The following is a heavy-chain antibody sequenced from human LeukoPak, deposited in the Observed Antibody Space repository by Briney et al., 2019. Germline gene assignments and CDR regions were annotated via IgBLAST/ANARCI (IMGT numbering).Heavy chain of an antibody. J-gene: IGHJ4*02. CDR2: IYYSGST. D-gene: IGHD3-22*01. Sequence: SETLSLTCTVSGGSISSYYWSWIRQPPGKGLEWIGYIYYSGSTNYNPSLKSRVTISVDTSKNQFSLKLSSVTAADTAVYYCASVGYYYDSSGYGDYWGQGTLVTVSS. CDR3: ASVGYYYDSSGYGDY. V-gene: IGHV4-59*08. CDR1: GGSISSYY.